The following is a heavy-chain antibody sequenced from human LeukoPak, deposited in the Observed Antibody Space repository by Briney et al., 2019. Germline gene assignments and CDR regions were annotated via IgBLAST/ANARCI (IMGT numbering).Heavy chain of an antibody. J-gene: IGHJ4*02. V-gene: IGHV3-23*01. Sequence: PGGSLRLSCAASGFTFSSYAMSWVRQAPGKGLEWVSAISGSGGSTYYADSVKGRFTISRDNSKHTLYLQMNSLRAEDTAVYYCAKVGAGAYYFDYWGQGTLVTVSS. CDR1: GFTFSSYA. CDR3: AKVGAGAYYFDY. CDR2: ISGSGGST.